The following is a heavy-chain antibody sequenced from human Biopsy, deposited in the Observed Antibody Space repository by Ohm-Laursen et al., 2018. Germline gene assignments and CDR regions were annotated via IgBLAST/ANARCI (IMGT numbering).Heavy chain of an antibody. CDR3: ARDLEYGSSFYYYYGMDV. V-gene: IGHV3-33*08. CDR1: GFTFDDYG. CDR2: IWYDGSNK. Sequence: SLRLSCAASGFTFDDYGMHWVRQPPGKGLEWVAIIWYDGSNKYYADSVKGRFTISRGDSKNTLYLQMNSLRAEDTAVYYCARDLEYGSSFYYYYGMDVWGQGTTVTVSS. D-gene: IGHD6-19*01. J-gene: IGHJ6*02.